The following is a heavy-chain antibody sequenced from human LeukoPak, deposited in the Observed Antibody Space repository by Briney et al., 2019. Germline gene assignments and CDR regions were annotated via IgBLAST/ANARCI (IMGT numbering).Heavy chain of an antibody. CDR3: AKVRIVGATTSSPFDY. CDR2: IRYDGSNK. Sequence: GGSLRLSCAASGFTFSSYGMHWVRQAPGKGLEWVAFIRYDGSNKYYADSVKGRFTISRDNSKNTLYLQMNSLRAEDTAVYYCAKVRIVGATTSSPFDYWGQGTLVTVSS. D-gene: IGHD1-26*01. CDR1: GFTFSSYG. V-gene: IGHV3-30*02. J-gene: IGHJ4*02.